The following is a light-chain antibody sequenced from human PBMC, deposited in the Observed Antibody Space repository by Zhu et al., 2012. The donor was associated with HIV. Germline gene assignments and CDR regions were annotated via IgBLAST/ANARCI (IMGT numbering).Light chain of an antibody. CDR1: QSIDTN. Sequence: EIVMTQSPATLSMSPGERATLSCRASQSIDTNLAWYQQKPGQAPRLLISGAFTRATGIPARFSGSGSGTDFTLTISSVQSEDFALYYCQQYDQWPPLTFGGGTKVELK. J-gene: IGKJ4*01. V-gene: IGKV3-15*01. CDR2: GAF. CDR3: QQYDQWPPLT.